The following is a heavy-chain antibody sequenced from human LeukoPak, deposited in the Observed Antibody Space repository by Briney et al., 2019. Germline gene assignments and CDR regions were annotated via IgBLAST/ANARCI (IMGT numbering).Heavy chain of an antibody. CDR1: GYSISSGYS. CDR3: ARSTRLGYFDY. J-gene: IGHJ4*02. D-gene: IGHD6-19*01. CDR2: IYHSGST. Sequence: SETLSLTCTVSGYSISSGYSWGWIRQPPGKGLEWIGSIYHSGSTYYNPSLKSRVTISVDTSTNPFSLKLSSVTAADTAVYYCARSTRLGYFDYWGQGTLVTVSS. V-gene: IGHV4-38-2*02.